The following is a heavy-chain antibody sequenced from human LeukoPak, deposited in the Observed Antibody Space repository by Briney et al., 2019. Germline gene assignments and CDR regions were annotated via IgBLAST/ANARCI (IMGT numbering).Heavy chain of an antibody. CDR3: ARTPAADMYLSVWGSYRSGWFDP. D-gene: IGHD3-16*02. CDR1: GGCISSYY. J-gene: IGHJ5*02. V-gene: IGHV4-59*01. CDR2: IYDSGST. Sequence: SETLSLTCTVSGGCISSYYWSWIRQPPGKGLEWIGYIYDSGSTNYNPSLKSRVTISVDTSKNQFSLKLSSVTAADTAVYYCARTPAADMYLSVWGSYRSGWFDPWGQGTLVTVSS.